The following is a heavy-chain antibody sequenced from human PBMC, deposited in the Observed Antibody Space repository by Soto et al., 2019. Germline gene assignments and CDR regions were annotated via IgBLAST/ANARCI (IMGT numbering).Heavy chain of an antibody. Sequence: ASVKVSCKASGYTFTSYAMHWVRQAPGQRLEWMGWINAGNGNTKYSQKFQGRVTITRDTSASTAYMELSSLRSEDTAVYYCARDSSTVVTPEGYYYYYYMDVWGKRTTVTVSS. V-gene: IGHV1-3*01. CDR1: GYTFTSYA. D-gene: IGHD2-21*02. CDR2: INAGNGNT. CDR3: ARDSSTVVTPEGYYYYYYMDV. J-gene: IGHJ6*03.